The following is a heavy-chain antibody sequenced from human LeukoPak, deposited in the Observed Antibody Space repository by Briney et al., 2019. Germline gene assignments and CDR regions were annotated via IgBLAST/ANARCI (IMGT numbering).Heavy chain of an antibody. Sequence: SETLSLTCTVSGYSISSGYYWGWIRQPPGKGLEWIGSIYHSGSTYYNPSLKSRVTISVDTSKNQFSLKLSSVTAADTAVYYCTRVASTGAGYYDMDVWGQGTAVIVSS. D-gene: IGHD1-1*01. CDR2: IYHSGST. J-gene: IGHJ6*02. CDR3: TRVASTGAGYYDMDV. CDR1: GYSISSGYY. V-gene: IGHV4-38-2*02.